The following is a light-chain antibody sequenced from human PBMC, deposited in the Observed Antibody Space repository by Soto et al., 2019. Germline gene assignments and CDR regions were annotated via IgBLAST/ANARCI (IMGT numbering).Light chain of an antibody. CDR1: QSVSSN. Sequence: EIVMTQSPATLSVSPGERATLSCRASQSVSSNLAWYQQKPGQAPRLLIYGASTRATGIPARFSGSGSGTEFTLTISSLQSEDFAVYYCQQYGTWWTFGQGTKVELK. J-gene: IGKJ1*01. CDR2: GAS. CDR3: QQYGTWWT. V-gene: IGKV3-15*01.